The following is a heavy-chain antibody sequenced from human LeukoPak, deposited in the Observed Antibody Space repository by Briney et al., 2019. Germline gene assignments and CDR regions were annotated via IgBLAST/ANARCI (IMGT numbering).Heavy chain of an antibody. CDR3: ATAGNYRFDY. J-gene: IGHJ4*02. CDR1: GFTFSSYA. CDR2: ISYDGNNK. Sequence: GGSLRLSCAASGFTFSSYAMHWVRQAPGKGLEWVAVISYDGNNKYYADSVKGRFTISRDNSKNTLYLQMNSLRAEDTAVYYCATAGNYRFDYWGQGTLVTVSS. V-gene: IGHV3-30-3*01. D-gene: IGHD1-7*01.